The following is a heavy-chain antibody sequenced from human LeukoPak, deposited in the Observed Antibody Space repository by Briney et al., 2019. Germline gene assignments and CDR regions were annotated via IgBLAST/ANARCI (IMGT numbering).Heavy chain of an antibody. CDR2: ISAYNGNT. CDR3: ARDHYQRAAGLFTY. D-gene: IGHD6-13*01. Sequence: ASVKVSCKASDTFTSYGISWVRQAPGQGLEWMGWISAYNGNTNYAQKLQGRVTMTTDTSTSTAYMELRSLRSDDTAVYYCARDHYQRAAGLFTYWGQETLVTVSS. V-gene: IGHV1-18*04. J-gene: IGHJ4*02. CDR1: DTFTSYG.